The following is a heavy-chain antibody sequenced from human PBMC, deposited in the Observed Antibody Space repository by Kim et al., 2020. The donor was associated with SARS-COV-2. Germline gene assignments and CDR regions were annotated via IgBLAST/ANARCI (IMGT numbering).Heavy chain of an antibody. V-gene: IGHV3-30*18. Sequence: GGSLRLSCAASGFTFSNSGMHWVRQAPGKGLEWLALISYDGSNEYYAGSVKGRFTISRDNSKSTMYLQMNILKIEDTGVYYCAKDLRAGAIDYCGQGTL. CDR2: ISYDGSNE. J-gene: IGHJ4*02. CDR3: AKDLRAGAIDY. CDR1: GFTFSNSG. D-gene: IGHD3-10*01.